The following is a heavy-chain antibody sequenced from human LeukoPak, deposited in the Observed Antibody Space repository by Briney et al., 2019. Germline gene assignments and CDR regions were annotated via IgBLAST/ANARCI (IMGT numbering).Heavy chain of an antibody. CDR3: ARGPNCSGGSCSSFYYYMDV. V-gene: IGHV1-2*02. CDR1: GYTFTGYY. Sequence: ASVKVSCKASGYTFTGYYMHWVRQAPGLGLEWMGWINPNSGGTNYAQKFQGRVAMTRDTSISTAYMELSRLRSDDTAVYYCARGPNCSGGSCSSFYYYMDVWGKGTTVTVSS. CDR2: INPNSGGT. D-gene: IGHD2-15*01. J-gene: IGHJ6*03.